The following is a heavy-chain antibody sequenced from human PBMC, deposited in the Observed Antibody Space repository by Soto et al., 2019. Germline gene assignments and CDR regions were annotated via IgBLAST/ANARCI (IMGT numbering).Heavy chain of an antibody. CDR1: GGTFSSYA. J-gene: IGHJ3*02. V-gene: IGHV1-69*13. D-gene: IGHD6-6*01. Sequence: ASVKVSCKASGGTFSSYAISWVRQAPGQGLEWMGGIIPIFGTANYARKFQGRVTITADESTSTAYMELSSLRSEDTAVYYCARVVFSSSSSRRDDAFDIWGQGTMVTVSS. CDR2: IIPIFGTA. CDR3: ARVVFSSSSSRRDDAFDI.